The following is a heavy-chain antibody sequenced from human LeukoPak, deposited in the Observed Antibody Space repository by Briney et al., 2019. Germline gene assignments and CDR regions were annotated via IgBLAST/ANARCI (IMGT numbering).Heavy chain of an antibody. V-gene: IGHV3-23*01. J-gene: IGHJ4*02. D-gene: IGHD3-16*01. CDR2: ITGSGDIT. Sequence: PGGSLRLSCAVSGFTFSNYALSWVRQAPGKGLEWLSAITGSGDITYYADSVKGRFTVSRDISKNSLYLQMNSLRAEDTAVYYCAKEPGEGGSAFDYWGQGTLVTVYS. CDR3: AKEPGEGGSAFDY. CDR1: GFTFSNYA.